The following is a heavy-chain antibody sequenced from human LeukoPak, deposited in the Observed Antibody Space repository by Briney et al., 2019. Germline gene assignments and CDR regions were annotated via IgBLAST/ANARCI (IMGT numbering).Heavy chain of an antibody. CDR1: GFTFSSYG. Sequence: GGSLRLSCAASGFTFSSYGMHWVRQAPGKGLEWVAFIQYDGSNKYYADSVKGRFTISRDNSKNTLYLQMNSLRAEDTAVYYCRGFGEFLDFWGQGTLVTVSS. D-gene: IGHD3-10*01. CDR3: RGFGEFLDF. CDR2: IQYDGSNK. V-gene: IGHV3-30*02. J-gene: IGHJ4*02.